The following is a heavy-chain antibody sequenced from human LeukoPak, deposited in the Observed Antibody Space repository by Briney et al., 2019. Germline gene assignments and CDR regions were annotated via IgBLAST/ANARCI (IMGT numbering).Heavy chain of an antibody. CDR1: GFTFSDYY. D-gene: IGHD6-6*01. J-gene: IGHJ4*02. CDR2: ISSSGSTI. V-gene: IGHV3-11*01. CDR3: ARQSSSDSRDH. Sequence: GGSLRLSCAASGFTFSDYYMSWIRQAPGKGLEWVSYISSSGSTIYYVDSVKGRFTISRDNAKNSLYLQMNSLRAEDTAVYYCARQSSSDSRDHWGQGTLVTVSS.